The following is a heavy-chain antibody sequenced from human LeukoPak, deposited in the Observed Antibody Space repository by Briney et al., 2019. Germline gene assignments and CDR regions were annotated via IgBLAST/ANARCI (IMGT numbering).Heavy chain of an antibody. CDR2: IYYSGST. V-gene: IGHV4-59*01. CDR3: TRGSIAYYYMDV. CDR1: GFFISSYY. D-gene: IGHD3-22*01. J-gene: IGHJ6*03. Sequence: SETLSLTCTGSGFFISSYYWSWIRQTPGKGLEWIGNIYYSGSTNYNPSHKSRVTISVDTSKNQFSLKLSSVTAADTAVYYCTRGSIAYYYMDVWGKGTTVTISS.